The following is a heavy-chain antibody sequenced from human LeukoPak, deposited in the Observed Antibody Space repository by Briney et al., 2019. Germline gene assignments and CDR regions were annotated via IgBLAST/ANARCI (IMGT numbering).Heavy chain of an antibody. D-gene: IGHD3-16*02. J-gene: IGHJ3*02. CDR3: ARESYYDYVWGSYRSSPSDAFDI. CDR2: TSAYNGNT. Sequence: GASVKVSCKASGYTFTSYGISWVRQAPGQGLEWMGWTSAYNGNTNYAQKLQGRVTMTTDTSTSTAYMELRSLRSDDTAVYYCARESYYDYVWGSYRSSPSDAFDIWGQGTMVTVSS. CDR1: GYTFTSYG. V-gene: IGHV1-18*01.